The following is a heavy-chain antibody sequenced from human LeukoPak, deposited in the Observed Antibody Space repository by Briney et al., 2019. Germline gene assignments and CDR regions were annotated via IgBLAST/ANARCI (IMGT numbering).Heavy chain of an antibody. V-gene: IGHV1-18*01. CDR3: ARVQPPYIAVGSFDY. CDR2: ISAKKGNT. D-gene: IGHD6-19*01. Sequence: GASVKVSCKASGYTFTSYGISWVRQAPGQGRGWMGGISAKKGNTDYAQKLQGRVTMTTDTSTSTAYMELRSLSSDDTAVYYCARVQPPYIAVGSFDYWGQGTLVTVSS. CDR1: GYTFTSYG. J-gene: IGHJ4*02.